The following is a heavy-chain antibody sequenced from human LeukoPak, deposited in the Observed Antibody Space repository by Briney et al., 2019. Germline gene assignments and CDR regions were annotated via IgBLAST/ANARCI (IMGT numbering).Heavy chain of an antibody. CDR2: IYYSGST. Sequence: SETLSLTCTVSGGSISSSSYYWGWIRQPPGKGLEWIGSIYYSGSTYYNPSLKSRVTISVDPPRNQFSLKLNSVTAADTAIYYCARVYCSGGSCFWYFDLWGRGTLVTVSS. D-gene: IGHD2-15*01. CDR1: GGSISSSSYY. J-gene: IGHJ2*01. CDR3: ARVYCSGGSCFWYFDL. V-gene: IGHV4-39*07.